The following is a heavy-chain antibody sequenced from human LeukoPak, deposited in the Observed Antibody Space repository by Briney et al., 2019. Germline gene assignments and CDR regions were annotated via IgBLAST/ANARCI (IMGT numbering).Heavy chain of an antibody. CDR1: GFTFSDYY. CDR2: ISSSGSNI. V-gene: IGHV3-11*01. D-gene: IGHD3-16*01. J-gene: IGHJ5*02. CDR3: ARTEGPPVGGYDYVWGSFDNWFDP. Sequence: GGSLRLSCAASGFTFSDYYMSWIRQAPGKGLEWVSYISSSGSNIYYADSVKGRFTISRDNAKNSLYLQMNSLRAEDTAVYYCARTEGPPVGGYDYVWGSFDNWFDPWGQGTLVTVSS.